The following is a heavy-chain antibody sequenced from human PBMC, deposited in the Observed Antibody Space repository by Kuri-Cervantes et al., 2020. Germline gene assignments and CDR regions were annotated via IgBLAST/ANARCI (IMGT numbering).Heavy chain of an antibody. D-gene: IGHD3-3*01. CDR2: IHHSGNS. V-gene: IGHV4-30-2*06. CDR1: GGPISSGGSC. CDR3: ASSPRYDFWSGYYKTQYGMDV. J-gene: IGHJ6*02. Sequence: SETLSLTCAVSGGPISSGGSCWTWIRQSPGKGLEWIGYIHHSGNSYYNPSLKSRVTISVDGSKNHFSLRLTSVTAADTAVYYCASSPRYDFWSGYYKTQYGMDVWGQGTTVTVSS.